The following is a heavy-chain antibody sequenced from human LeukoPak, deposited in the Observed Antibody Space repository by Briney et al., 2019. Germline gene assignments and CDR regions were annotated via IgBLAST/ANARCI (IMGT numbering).Heavy chain of an antibody. D-gene: IGHD2-2*01. CDR3: ASWVYCSSTSCPRAWFDS. CDR1: GGTFSSYA. CDR2: IIPIFGTA. J-gene: IGHJ5*01. Sequence: SVKVSCKASGGTFSSYAISWVRQAPGQGLEWMGGIIPIFGTANYAQKFQGRVTITTDESTSTAYMELSSLRSEDTAVYYCASWVYCSSTSCPRAWFDSWGQGTLVTVSS. V-gene: IGHV1-69*05.